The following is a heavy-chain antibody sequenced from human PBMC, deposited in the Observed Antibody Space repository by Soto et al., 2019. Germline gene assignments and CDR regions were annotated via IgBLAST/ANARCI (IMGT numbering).Heavy chain of an antibody. D-gene: IGHD1-1*01. Sequence: KSSETLSLTCAVSGYSISSGSSWGWIRQPPGRGLEWIGTIYHSGSIYYNPSLKSRVAMSVDTSRNQFSLNLNSVTAADTAVYYCARVNFRNNWHDPHFDYWGLGILVTVSS. CDR3: ARVNFRNNWHDPHFDY. V-gene: IGHV4-38-2*01. CDR2: IYHSGSI. J-gene: IGHJ4*02. CDR1: GYSISSGSS.